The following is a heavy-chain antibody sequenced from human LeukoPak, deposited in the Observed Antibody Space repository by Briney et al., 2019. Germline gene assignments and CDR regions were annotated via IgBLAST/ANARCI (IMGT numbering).Heavy chain of an antibody. CDR3: AKDSNTGGYSFGS. CDR2: ISWDGGIT. J-gene: IGHJ4*02. V-gene: IGHV3-43*01. Sequence: GGSLRLSCAASGFTFHHYSMHWVRQPPGKGLEWVSLISWDGGITYYADSVRGRFTISRDNSKNSLSLEMNSLRTEDTALYYCAKDSNTGGYSFGSWGQGTLVTVSS. CDR1: GFTFHHYS. D-gene: IGHD5-12*01.